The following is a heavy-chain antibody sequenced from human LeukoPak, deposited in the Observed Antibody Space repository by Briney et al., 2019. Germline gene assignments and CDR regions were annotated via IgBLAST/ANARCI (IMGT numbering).Heavy chain of an antibody. CDR2: IKQDGSEK. CDR3: AKGYYGSGSYGWFDY. V-gene: IGHV3-7*03. D-gene: IGHD3-10*01. Sequence: GGSLRLSCAASGFTFSSYWMSWVRQAPGKGLEWVANIKQDGSEKYYVDSVKGRFTISRDNAKNSPYLQMNSLRAEDTAVYYCAKGYYGSGSYGWFDYWGQGTLVTVSS. J-gene: IGHJ4*02. CDR1: GFTFSSYW.